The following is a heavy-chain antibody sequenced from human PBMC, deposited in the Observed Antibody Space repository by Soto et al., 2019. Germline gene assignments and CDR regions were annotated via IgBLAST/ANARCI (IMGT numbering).Heavy chain of an antibody. D-gene: IGHD3-22*01. J-gene: IGHJ4*02. Sequence: GSLRLSRAASVFTFCSYDMPWVRQATGKGLEWVSAIGTAGDTYYPGSVKGRFTISRENAKNSLYLQMNSLRAGDTAVYYCARVAAYYYDSSGYYYDYWGQGP. CDR3: ARVAAYYYDSSGYYYDY. CDR2: IGTAGDT. CDR1: VFTFCSYD. V-gene: IGHV3-13*04.